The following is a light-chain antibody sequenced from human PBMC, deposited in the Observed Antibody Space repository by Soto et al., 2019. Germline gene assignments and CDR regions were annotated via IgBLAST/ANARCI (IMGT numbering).Light chain of an antibody. CDR2: EVR. J-gene: IGLJ1*01. CDR1: SSDVGGYNY. V-gene: IGLV2-14*01. CDR3: ISYTSSSTPYV. Sequence: QSALTQPASVSGSPGQSITISCTGTSSDVGGYNYVSWYQQHPGKAPKLMIYEVRNRPSGVSNRVSGSKSGNTASLTISWLQAEDEADYYSISYTSSSTPYVVGTGTKVTVL.